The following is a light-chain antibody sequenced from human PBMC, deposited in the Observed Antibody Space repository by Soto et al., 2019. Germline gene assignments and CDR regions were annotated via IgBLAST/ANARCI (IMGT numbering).Light chain of an antibody. CDR1: ESLVATDGITY. V-gene: IGKV2-30*01. CDR2: KVS. Sequence: VLMTQSPVSLPVTLGQPASISCRSSESLVATDGITYLNWFHQRPGQSPRRLIYKVSDRDSGVPDRFRGSGSGTDFTLRISRVEAEDVGIYYCMQGTHWPRTFGQGTKVDI. CDR3: MQGTHWPRT. J-gene: IGKJ1*01.